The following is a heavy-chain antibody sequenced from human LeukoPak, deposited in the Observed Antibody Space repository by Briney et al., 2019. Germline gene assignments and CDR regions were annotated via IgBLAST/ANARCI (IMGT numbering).Heavy chain of an antibody. CDR2: ISPKSGGT. CDR3: ARHNYDFDFDS. Sequence: ASVKVSCKASGYTFSDYYIHWVRQAPGQGLEWMGWISPKSGGTNYAQNFQGRVTMTRDTSINTAYMELSRLRPDDTAVYDCARHNYDFDFDSWGQGALVTVSS. D-gene: IGHD3-3*01. J-gene: IGHJ4*02. V-gene: IGHV1-2*02. CDR1: GYTFSDYY.